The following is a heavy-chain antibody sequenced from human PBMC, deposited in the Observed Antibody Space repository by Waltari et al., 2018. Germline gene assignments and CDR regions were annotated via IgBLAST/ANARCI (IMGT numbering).Heavy chain of an antibody. J-gene: IGHJ4*02. CDR3: ARARGLDY. CDR2: IKQDGSDK. V-gene: IGHV3-7*01. CDR1: GFTFSSHW. Sequence: EVRLVESGGGLVQPGGSLRLSCAASGFTFSSHWMGWVRQAPGKGLEWVANIKQDGSDKYYVDSVKGRFTISRDNAKNSLYLQMNSLRAEDTAVYYCARARGLDYWGQGTLVTVSP. D-gene: IGHD3-10*01.